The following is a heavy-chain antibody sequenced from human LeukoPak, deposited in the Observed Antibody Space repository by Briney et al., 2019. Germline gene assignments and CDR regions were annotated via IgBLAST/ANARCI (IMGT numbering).Heavy chain of an antibody. V-gene: IGHV3-53*01. J-gene: IGHJ4*02. CDR2: TYSGGYT. Sequence: GGSLRLSCAAPGFTVSSSYMSWVRQAPGKGLEWVSVTYSGGYTKYADSVKGRFTISRDNSKNTLYLQMNRLRPEDTAVYYCARGTVTAPDYWGQGTLVTVSS. CDR1: GFTVSSSY. D-gene: IGHD2-21*02. CDR3: ARGTVTAPDY.